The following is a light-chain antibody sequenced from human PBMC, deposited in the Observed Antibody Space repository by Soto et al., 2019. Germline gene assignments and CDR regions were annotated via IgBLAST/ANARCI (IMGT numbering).Light chain of an antibody. CDR1: EDVGNS. CDR3: QQRYNWPRT. CDR2: DVS. Sequence: DIVLTQSPAILSLSPGERATLSCRASEDVGNSLAWYQQRPGQSPRLLIYDVSNRATGIPSRFSGSGSGADFTLTFSSLEPDDFAVYYCQQRYNWPRTFGQGTKVDIK. V-gene: IGKV3-11*01. J-gene: IGKJ1*01.